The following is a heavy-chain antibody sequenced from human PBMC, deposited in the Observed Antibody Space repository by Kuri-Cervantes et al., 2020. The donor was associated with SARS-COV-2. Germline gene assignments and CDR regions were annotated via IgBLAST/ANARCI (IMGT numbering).Heavy chain of an antibody. V-gene: IGHV4-59*01. Sequence: SETLSLTCTVSGGSINNYYWSWIRQPPGKGLEWIGYISDSGSTKYNPSLKSRVTTSVDTSKNQFSLKMSSVTAADTAVYYCARYRLEAAISVLPEGDAFDDWGQGTMVTVSS. CDR1: GGSINNYY. CDR2: ISDSGST. J-gene: IGHJ3*01. CDR3: ARYRLEAAISVLPEGDAFDD. D-gene: IGHD5-12*01.